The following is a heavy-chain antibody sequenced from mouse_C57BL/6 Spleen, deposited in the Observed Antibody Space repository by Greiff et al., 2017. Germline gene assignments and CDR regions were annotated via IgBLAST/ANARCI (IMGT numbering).Heavy chain of an antibody. J-gene: IGHJ2*01. V-gene: IGHV1-62-2*01. CDR2: FYPGSGSI. CDR1: GYTFTEYT. D-gene: IGHD4-1*01. CDR3: ARHEGERALTSYFDY. Sequence: VQLQQSGAELVKPGASVKLSCKASGYTFTEYTIHWVKQRSGQGLEWIGWFYPGSGSIKYNEKFKDKATLTADKSSSTVYMELSRLTSEVSAVYSGARHEGERALTSYFDYWGQGTTRTGSS.